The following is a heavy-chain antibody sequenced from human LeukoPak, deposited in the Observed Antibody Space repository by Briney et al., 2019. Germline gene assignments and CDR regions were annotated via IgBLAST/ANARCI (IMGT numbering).Heavy chain of an antibody. CDR1: GASITSDN. V-gene: IGHV3-7*01. CDR3: AKEGAYPIITYDS. D-gene: IGHD3-10*01. J-gene: IGHJ5*01. CDR2: IKGDGNEK. Sequence: ETLSLTCAVSGASITSDNWNWVRHAPREGLEWVANIKGDGNEKNYVDSVKGRFSISRDNARNSLYLQMDSLRAEDTAVYYCAKEGAYPIITYDSWGQGALVTVSS.